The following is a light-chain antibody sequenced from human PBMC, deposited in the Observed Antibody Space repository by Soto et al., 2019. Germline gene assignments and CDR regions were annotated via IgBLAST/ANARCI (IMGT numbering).Light chain of an antibody. J-gene: IGLJ1*01. CDR1: SSDVGGYNY. CDR2: DVS. Sequence: QSVLTQPHSVSGSPGQSVAISCTGTSSDVGGYNYVSWYQQHPGKAPKLMIYDVSKRPSGVPDRFSGSKSGNTASLTISWLQAEDEADYYCCSYAGSYSYVLGTGTKLTVL. V-gene: IGLV2-11*01. CDR3: CSYAGSYSYV.